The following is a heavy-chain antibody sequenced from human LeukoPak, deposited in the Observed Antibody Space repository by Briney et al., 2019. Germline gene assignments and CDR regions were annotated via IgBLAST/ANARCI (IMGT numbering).Heavy chain of an antibody. D-gene: IGHD6-19*01. V-gene: IGHV4-34*01. CDR3: ARGFIAMAGTALNWFDP. Sequence: PSETLSLTCAASGGSSNFDFWTWVRQFPGKGLEWIGEIDQSGNTNYNPPLKSRVTMSFDMSNNQFSLKLKSVNAADTAVYFCARGFIAMAGTALNWFDPWGPGTQVTVSS. CDR2: IDQSGNT. CDR1: GGSSNFDF. J-gene: IGHJ5*02.